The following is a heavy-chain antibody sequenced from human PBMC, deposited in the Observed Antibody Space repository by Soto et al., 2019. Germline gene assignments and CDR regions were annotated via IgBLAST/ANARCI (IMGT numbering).Heavy chain of an antibody. D-gene: IGHD2-2*01. CDR3: ARGLVVVVPAANYYYYYGMDV. Sequence: SVKVSCKASGGTFSSYAISWVRQAPGQGLEWMGGIIPIFGTANYAQKFQGRVTITADESMSTAYMELSSLRSEDTAVYYCARGLVVVVPAANYYYYYGMDVWGQGTTVTVSS. CDR1: GGTFSSYA. V-gene: IGHV1-69*13. CDR2: IIPIFGTA. J-gene: IGHJ6*02.